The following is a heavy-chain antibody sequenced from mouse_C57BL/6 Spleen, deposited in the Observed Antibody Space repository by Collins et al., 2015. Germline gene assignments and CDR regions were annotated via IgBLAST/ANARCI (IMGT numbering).Heavy chain of an antibody. CDR1: GYTFTSYW. D-gene: IGHD2-3*01. CDR3: ARERYDPDEGFDY. J-gene: IGHJ2*01. CDR2: IYPGSGST. Sequence: STQSTWKASGYTFTSYWITWVKQRPGQGLEWIGDIYPGSGSTNYNEKFKSKATLTVDTSSSTAYMQLSSLTSEDSAVYYCARERYDPDEGFDYWGQGTTLTVSS. V-gene: IGHV1-55*01.